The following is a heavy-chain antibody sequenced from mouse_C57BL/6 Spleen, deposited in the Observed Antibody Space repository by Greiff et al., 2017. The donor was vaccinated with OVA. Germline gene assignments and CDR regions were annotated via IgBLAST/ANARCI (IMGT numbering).Heavy chain of an antibody. CDR2: IDPSDSYT. J-gene: IGHJ2*01. CDR1: GYTFTSYW. CDR3: ARGGDYYGSEDY. V-gene: IGHV1-59*01. Sequence: VKLQQPGAELVRPGTSVKLSCKASGYTFTSYWMHWVKQRPGQGLEWIGVIDPSDSYTNYNQKFKGKATLTVDTSSSTAYMQLSSLTSEDSAVYYCARGGDYYGSEDYWGQGTTLTVSS. D-gene: IGHD1-1*01.